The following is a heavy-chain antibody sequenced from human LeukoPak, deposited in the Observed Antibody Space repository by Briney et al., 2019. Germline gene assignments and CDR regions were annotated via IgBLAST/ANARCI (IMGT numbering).Heavy chain of an antibody. CDR3: ARAIVAARPYFEY. D-gene: IGHD6-6*01. J-gene: IGHJ4*02. CDR1: GGSISSGDYS. CDR2: IYYSGST. Sequence: PSQTLSLTCAVSGGSISSGDYSWSWIRQPPGKGLEWIGNIYYSGSTFYNPSLKSRVTISVDTSKNQFSLKLSSVTAADTAVYYCARAIVAARPYFEYGGQGTLVTVSS. V-gene: IGHV4-30-4*07.